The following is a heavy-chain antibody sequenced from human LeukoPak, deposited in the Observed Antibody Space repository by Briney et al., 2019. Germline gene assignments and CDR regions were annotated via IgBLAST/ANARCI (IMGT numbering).Heavy chain of an antibody. V-gene: IGHV4-30-2*01. CDR3: ARGGDSSSSEWFDP. J-gene: IGHJ5*02. CDR2: IYHSGST. CDR1: GGSISSGGYS. Sequence: PSETLSLTCAVSGGSISSGGYSWSWIRQPPGKGLEWIGYIYHSGSTYYNPSLKSRVTISVDRSKNQFSLKLSSVTAADTAVYYCARGGDSSSSEWFDPWGQGTLVTVSS. D-gene: IGHD6-6*01.